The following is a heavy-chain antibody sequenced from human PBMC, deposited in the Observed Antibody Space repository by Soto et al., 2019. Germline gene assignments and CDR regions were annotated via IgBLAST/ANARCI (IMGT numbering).Heavy chain of an antibody. V-gene: IGHV3-23*01. CDR3: AKDPHQLIVYFDY. Sequence: GGSLRLSCAASEFTFRNYAMSWVRQAPGKGLEWVSSISDNGGTTYYADSVKGRFTISRDNSKNTLYLQMNSLRAEDTAVYYCAKDPHQLIVYFDYWGQGTPVPVSS. CDR1: EFTFRNYA. CDR2: ISDNGGTT. J-gene: IGHJ4*02. D-gene: IGHD6-13*01.